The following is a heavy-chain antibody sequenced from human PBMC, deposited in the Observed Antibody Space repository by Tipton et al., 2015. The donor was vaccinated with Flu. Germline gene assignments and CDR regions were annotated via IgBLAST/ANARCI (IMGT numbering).Heavy chain of an antibody. CDR3: ARSGIVGATYYYYMDV. CDR2: IYYSGST. D-gene: IGHD1-26*01. CDR1: GGSISSSSYY. J-gene: IGHJ6*03. V-gene: IGHV4-61*01. Sequence: TLSLTCTVSGGSISSSSYYWSWIRQPPGKGLEWIGYIYYSGSTNYNPSLKSRVTISVDTSKNQFSLKLSSVTAADTAVYYCARSGIVGATYYYYMDVWGKGTTVTVSS.